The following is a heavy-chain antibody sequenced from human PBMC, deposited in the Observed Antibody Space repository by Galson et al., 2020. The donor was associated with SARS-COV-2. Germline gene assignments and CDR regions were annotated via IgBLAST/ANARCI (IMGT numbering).Heavy chain of an antibody. CDR2: ISSSGSTI. V-gene: IGHV3-11*01. J-gene: IGHJ6*02. D-gene: IGHD6-13*01. CDR3: ARDSVVAAAGDYYYGMDV. CDR1: GFTFSDYY. Sequence: GESLKISCAASGFTFSDYYMSWIRQAPGKGLEWVSYISSSGSTIYYADSVKGRFTISRDNAKNSLYLQMNSLRAEDTAVYYCARDSVVAAAGDYYYGMDVWGQGTTVTVSS.